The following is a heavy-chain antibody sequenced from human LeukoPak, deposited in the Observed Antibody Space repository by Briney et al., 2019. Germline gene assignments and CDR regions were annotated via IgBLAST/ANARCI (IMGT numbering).Heavy chain of an antibody. CDR1: GFTFSSYE. D-gene: IGHD2-21*02. V-gene: IGHV3-7*01. Sequence: PGGSLRLSCAASGFTFSSYEMSWVRQAPGKGLEWVANIKQDGSEKYYVDSVKGRFTISRDNAKNSLYLQMNSLRAEDTAVYYCASQLRPTVVVTAIPGYWGQGTLVTVSS. J-gene: IGHJ4*02. CDR2: IKQDGSEK. CDR3: ASQLRPTVVVTAIPGY.